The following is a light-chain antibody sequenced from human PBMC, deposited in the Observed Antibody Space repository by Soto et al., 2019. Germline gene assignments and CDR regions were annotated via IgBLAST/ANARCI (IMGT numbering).Light chain of an antibody. CDR3: AAWDDSLNGVV. CDR2: SNN. V-gene: IGLV1-44*01. CDR1: SSNIGSNT. J-gene: IGLJ7*01. Sequence: QSVLTQPPSASGTPGQRVTISCSGSSSNIGSNTVNWYQHLPGTAPKLLIYSNNQRPSGVPDRFSGSKSGTSGSLAISGLQSEDEADYYCAAWDDSLNGVVFGGGTQLTVL.